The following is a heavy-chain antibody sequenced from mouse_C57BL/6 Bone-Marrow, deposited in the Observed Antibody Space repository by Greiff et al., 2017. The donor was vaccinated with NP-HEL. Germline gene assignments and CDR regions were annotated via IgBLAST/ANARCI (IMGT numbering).Heavy chain of an antibody. V-gene: IGHV2-9*01. CDR2: IWGGGST. CDR3: AKEGDYYGSSPYWYFDV. CDR1: GFSLTSYG. Sequence: VKLVESGPGLVAPSQCLSITCTVSGFSLTSYGVDWVRQPPGKGLEWLGVIWGGGSTNYNSALMSRLSISKDNSKSQVFLKMNSLQTDDTAMYYCAKEGDYYGSSPYWYFDVWGTGTTVTVSS. D-gene: IGHD1-1*01. J-gene: IGHJ1*03.